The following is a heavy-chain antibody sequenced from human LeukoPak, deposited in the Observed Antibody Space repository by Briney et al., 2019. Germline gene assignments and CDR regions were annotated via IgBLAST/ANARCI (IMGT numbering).Heavy chain of an antibody. D-gene: IGHD6-6*01. CDR2: ISSSGSTI. V-gene: IGHV3-48*03. J-gene: IGHJ6*03. Sequence: GGSLRLSCAASGFTFSSYEMNWVRQAPGKGLEWVSYISSSGSTIYYADSVKGRFTISRDNAKNSLYLQMNSLRAEDTAVYYCASSPSHYYYCYMDVWGKGTTVTISS. CDR1: GFTFSSYE. CDR3: ASSPSHYYYCYMDV.